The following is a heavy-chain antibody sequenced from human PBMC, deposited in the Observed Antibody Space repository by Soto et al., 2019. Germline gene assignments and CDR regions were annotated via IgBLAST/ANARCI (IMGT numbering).Heavy chain of an antibody. CDR3: ARGGDAQHYYDSRAYYYFDL. J-gene: IGHJ4*02. D-gene: IGHD3-22*01. CDR2: IYYSGST. Sequence: PSETLSLTCTVSGGSISSSSYYWGWIRQPPGKGLEWIGSIYYSGSTYYNPSLKSRVTISVDTSKNQFSLKLSSVTAADTAVYYCARGGDAQHYYDSRAYYYFDLWGQGTLVTVSS. CDR1: GGSISSSSYY. V-gene: IGHV4-39*01.